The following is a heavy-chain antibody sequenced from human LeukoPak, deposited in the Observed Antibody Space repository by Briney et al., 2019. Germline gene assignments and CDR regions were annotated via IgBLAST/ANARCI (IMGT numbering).Heavy chain of an antibody. V-gene: IGHV4-59*08. CDR2: MYYSGST. J-gene: IGHJ5*02. D-gene: IGHD2-21*02. Sequence: SETLSLTCTVSGASISSYYWNWIRQSPGKGLEGIGYMYYSGSTNYNPSLKSRVTISVDTSNNQFSLKLSSVTAADTAVYYCARRVTSNWFDPWGQGTLVTVSS. CDR3: ARRVTSNWFDP. CDR1: GASISSYY.